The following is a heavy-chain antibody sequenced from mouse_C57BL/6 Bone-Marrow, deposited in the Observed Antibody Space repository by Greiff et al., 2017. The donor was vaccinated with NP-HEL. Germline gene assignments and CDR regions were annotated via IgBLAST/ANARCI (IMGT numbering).Heavy chain of an antibody. CDR2: IHPNSGST. J-gene: IGHJ4*01. D-gene: IGHD6-5*01. CDR3: ARVLCLYYYAMDC. CDR1: GYTFTSYW. Sequence: QVQLQQPGAELVKPGASVKLSCKASGYTFTSYWMHWVKQRPGQGLEWIGMIHPNSGSTNYNEKFKSKATLTVDKSSSTAYMQLSSLTSEDSAVYYCARVLCLYYYAMDCWGRGTSVTVSS. V-gene: IGHV1-64*01.